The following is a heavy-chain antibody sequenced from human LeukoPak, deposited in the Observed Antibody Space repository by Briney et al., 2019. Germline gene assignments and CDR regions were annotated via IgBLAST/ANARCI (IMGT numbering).Heavy chain of an antibody. V-gene: IGHV4-59*01. Sequence: SETLSLTCTVSGGSISFYSWSWGRQPPGKGLEWIGYIYYSGKTDYNDSLKSRVTISVDTSKNQFSLKLYSVTAADTAVYYCARVRYCSTNRCYDREFDNWGQGTLVTVSS. CDR1: GGSISFYS. CDR2: IYYSGKT. D-gene: IGHD2-2*01. J-gene: IGHJ4*02. CDR3: ARVRYCSTNRCYDREFDN.